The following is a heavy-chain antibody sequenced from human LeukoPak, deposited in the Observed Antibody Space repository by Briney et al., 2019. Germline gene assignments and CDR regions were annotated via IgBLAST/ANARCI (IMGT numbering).Heavy chain of an antibody. CDR2: INPKSGAT. J-gene: IGHJ4*02. CDR1: GYTVTGYY. CDR3: ASYYDSSGSTPSRSSY. D-gene: IGHD3-22*01. V-gene: IGHV1-2*02. Sequence: ASVKVSCKASGYTVTGYYIHWCRQAPGQGPEWMGWINPKSGATYYAESFEGTVTMTRATSITTDYMEMTSLRSDAKVVYYCASYYDSSGSTPSRSSYWGQGNLVTV.